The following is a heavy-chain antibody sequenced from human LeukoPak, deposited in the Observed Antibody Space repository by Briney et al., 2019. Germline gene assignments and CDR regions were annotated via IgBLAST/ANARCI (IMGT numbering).Heavy chain of an antibody. J-gene: IGHJ4*02. V-gene: IGHV3-48*03. CDR2: ISSSGSTI. CDR1: GFTFSSYE. Sequence: GGSLRLSCAASGFTFSSYEMNWVRQAPGKGLEWVSYISSSGSTIYYADSVKGRFTISRDNAKNSLYLQMNSLRAEDTAVYYCARDSGNYSGSGSPDYWGQGTLVTVSS. CDR3: ARDSGNYSGSGSPDY. D-gene: IGHD3-10*01.